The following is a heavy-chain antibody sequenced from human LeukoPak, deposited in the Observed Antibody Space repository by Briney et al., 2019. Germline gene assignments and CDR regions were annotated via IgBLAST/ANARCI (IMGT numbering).Heavy chain of an antibody. V-gene: IGHV5-51*01. CDR1: GYSFTSYW. J-gene: IGHJ3*02. CDR2: IYPGDSDT. Sequence: GESLTISCKGSGYSFTSYWTGWVRQMPGQGLEWMGIIYPGDSDTRYSPSFQGQVTISADKSISTANLQWSSLKASDTAMYYCARQTATDAFDSWGQGTMVTVSS. D-gene: IGHD5-18*01. CDR3: ARQTATDAFDS.